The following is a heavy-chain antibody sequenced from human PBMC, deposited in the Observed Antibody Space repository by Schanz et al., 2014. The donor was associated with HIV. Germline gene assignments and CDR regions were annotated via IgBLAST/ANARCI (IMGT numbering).Heavy chain of an antibody. CDR3: ARAAFSSEYYYGMDV. CDR1: DYLFSRYG. D-gene: IGHD3-3*02. Sequence: QVQLVQSGAEVKRPGASVKVSCKASDYLFSRYGISWVRQAPGQGLEWMGGMIPSFRLRTYAQKFQGRVTIAADESASTAYMELSSLRSADTAVYFCARAAFSSEYYYGMDVWGQGTTVTVSS. V-gene: IGHV1-69*13. CDR2: MIPSFRLR. J-gene: IGHJ6*02.